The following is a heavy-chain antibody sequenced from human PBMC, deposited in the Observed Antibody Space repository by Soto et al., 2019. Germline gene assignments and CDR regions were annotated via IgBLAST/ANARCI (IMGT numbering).Heavy chain of an antibody. CDR3: TTDSLRIAAAGHTFDY. Sequence: SVSNAWMTWVRQAPGKGLEWVGRIKSKTDGGTTDYAAPVKGRFTISRDDSKNTLYLQMNSLKTEDTAVYYCTTDSLRIAAAGHTFDYWGQGTLVTVSS. J-gene: IGHJ4*02. D-gene: IGHD6-13*01. CDR1: SVSNAW. CDR2: IKSKTDGGTT. V-gene: IGHV3-15*07.